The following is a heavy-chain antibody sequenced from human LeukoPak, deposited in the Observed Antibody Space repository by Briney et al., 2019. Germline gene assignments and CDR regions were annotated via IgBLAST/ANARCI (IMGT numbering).Heavy chain of an antibody. J-gene: IGHJ6*02. V-gene: IGHV1-69*13. D-gene: IGHD3-22*01. CDR2: IIPIFGTA. CDR1: GGTFSSYA. Sequence: SVKVSCEASGGTFSSYAISWVRQAPGQGLEWMGGIIPIFGTANYAQKFQGRVTITADESTSTAYMELSSLRSEDTAVYYCASIRAAVVITDYYYGMDVWGQGTTVTVSS. CDR3: ASIRAAVVITDYYYGMDV.